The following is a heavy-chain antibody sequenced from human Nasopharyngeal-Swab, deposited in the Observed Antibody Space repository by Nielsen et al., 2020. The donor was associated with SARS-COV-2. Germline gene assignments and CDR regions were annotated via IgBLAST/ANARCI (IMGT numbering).Heavy chain of an antibody. CDR1: GFTFRNAW. D-gene: IGHD3-22*01. CDR3: TMWLSHPFDI. J-gene: IGHJ3*02. CDR2: IKSKTDGGTT. V-gene: IGHV3-15*07. Sequence: GESLKIPCAAPGFTFRNAWMNRVRQAPGKGLEWVGRIKSKTDGGTTDYAAPVKGRFTISRDDSKNTLYLQMNSLKTEDTAVYYCTMWLSHPFDIWGQGTMVTVSS.